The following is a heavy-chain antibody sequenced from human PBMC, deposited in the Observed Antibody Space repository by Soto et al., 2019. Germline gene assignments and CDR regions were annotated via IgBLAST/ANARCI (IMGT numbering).Heavy chain of an antibody. J-gene: IGHJ4*02. D-gene: IGHD6-13*01. V-gene: IGHV1-69*13. CDR3: ARSGFPGIAAY. CDR2: IIPIFGTA. CDR1: GYTFSSYY. Sequence: SVKVSCKASGYTFSSYYMNWVRQAPGQGLEWMGGIIPIFGTANYAQKFQGRVTITADESTSTAYMELSSLRSEDTAVYYCARSGFPGIAAYWGQGTLVTVSS.